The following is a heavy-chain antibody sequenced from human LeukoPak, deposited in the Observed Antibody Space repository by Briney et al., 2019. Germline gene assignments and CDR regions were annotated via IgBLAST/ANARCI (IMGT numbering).Heavy chain of an antibody. V-gene: IGHV4-38-2*02. Sequence: GSLKLSCAASGFRFNSGWMSWGRQAPGKGLEWIGTVYYSGITYYNPSHKSRVTISVDTSKNQFSLKLSSVTVADTAVYYCARETHTDRYYMDVWGKGTTVTVSS. D-gene: IGHD4-17*01. CDR3: ARETHTDRYYMDV. J-gene: IGHJ6*03. CDR1: GFRFNSGWM. CDR2: VYYSGIT.